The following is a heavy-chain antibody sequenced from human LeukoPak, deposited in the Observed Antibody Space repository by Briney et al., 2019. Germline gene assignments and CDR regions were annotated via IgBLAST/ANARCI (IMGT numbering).Heavy chain of an antibody. CDR1: GGTFSSYA. V-gene: IGHV1-69*13. J-gene: IGHJ6*02. CDR2: IIPIFGTA. CDR3: ARTLGYCSSTSCFHLRYYYYGMDV. Sequence: GASVKVSCKASGGTFSSYAISWVRQAPGQGLEWMGGIIPIFGTANYAQKFQGRVTITADESTSTAYMELSILRSEDTAVYYCARTLGYCSSTSCFHLRYYYYGMDVWGQGTTVTVSS. D-gene: IGHD2-2*01.